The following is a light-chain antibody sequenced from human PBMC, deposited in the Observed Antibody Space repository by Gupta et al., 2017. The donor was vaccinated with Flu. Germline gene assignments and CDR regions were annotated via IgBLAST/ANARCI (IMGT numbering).Light chain of an antibody. CDR1: SGSVSTLYY. V-gene: IGLV8-61*01. Sequence: QTVVTQAPSFSVSPGGTVTLTCGLSSGSVSTLYYPSWYQQTPGQPPRTLIYSTNSRSSGVPDRFSGSIVGNKAALTITGAQADDESDYYCGLYMGSGIWVFGGGTKVTVL. CDR2: STN. J-gene: IGLJ3*02. CDR3: GLYMGSGIWV.